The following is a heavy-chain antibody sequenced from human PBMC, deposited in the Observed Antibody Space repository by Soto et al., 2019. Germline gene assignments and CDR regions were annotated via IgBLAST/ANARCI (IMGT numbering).Heavy chain of an antibody. CDR3: ATMGTPATGLYFFDY. J-gene: IGHJ4*02. CDR1: GGSITSGGYY. D-gene: IGHD2-15*01. Sequence: SETLSLTCTVSGGSITSGGYYWSWIRQHPGKGLEWIGYISYSGFTYYNPSLKSRVTISVDTSKSQFSLNLSFVTAADTAVYYCATMGTPATGLYFFDYWGQGSLVTVSS. V-gene: IGHV4-30-4*08. CDR2: ISYSGFT.